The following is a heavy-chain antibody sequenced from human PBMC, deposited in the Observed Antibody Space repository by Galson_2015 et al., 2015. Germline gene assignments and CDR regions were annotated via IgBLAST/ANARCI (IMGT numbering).Heavy chain of an antibody. Sequence: SCKASGGTFSSYTISWVRQAPGQGLEWMGRIIPILGIANYAQKFQGRATITADKSTSTAYMELSSLRSEDTAVYYCARDTVQLERRGESGMDVWGQGTTVTVSS. V-gene: IGHV1-69*04. CDR3: ARDTVQLERRGESGMDV. CDR1: GGTFSSYT. CDR2: IIPILGIA. D-gene: IGHD1-1*01. J-gene: IGHJ6*02.